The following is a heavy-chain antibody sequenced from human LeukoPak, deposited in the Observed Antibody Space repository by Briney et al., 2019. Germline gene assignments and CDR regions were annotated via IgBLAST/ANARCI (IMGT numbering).Heavy chain of an antibody. J-gene: IGHJ4*02. CDR2: IRSTANGYAT. D-gene: IGHD3-10*01. CDR1: GFTFSGSA. CDR3: TGNYYGSGSYADFGY. V-gene: IGHV3-73*01. Sequence: PGGSLRLSCAASGFTFSGSALHWVRRASGKGLEWVGRIRSTANGYATAYAASVKGRFTISRDDSKNTAYLQMDSLKTEDTAVYYCTGNYYGSGSYADFGYWGQGTLVTVSS.